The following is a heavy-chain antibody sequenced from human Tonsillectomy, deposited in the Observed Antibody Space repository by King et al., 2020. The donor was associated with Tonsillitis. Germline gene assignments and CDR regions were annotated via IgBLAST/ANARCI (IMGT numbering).Heavy chain of an antibody. CDR1: GGSISSGGYY. D-gene: IGHD3-22*01. CDR2: IYHSGST. V-gene: IGHV4-31*03. CDR3: ARERDTMVVVVAGPAFDI. J-gene: IGHJ3*02. Sequence: VPLQESGPGLVKPSQTLSLTCTVSGGSISSGGYYWSWIRQHPGKGLEWIGYIYHSGSTYYNPSLKSRVSISVDTSKNQFSLKLSSVTAADTAVYYCARERDTMVVVVAGPAFDIWGQGTMVSVSS.